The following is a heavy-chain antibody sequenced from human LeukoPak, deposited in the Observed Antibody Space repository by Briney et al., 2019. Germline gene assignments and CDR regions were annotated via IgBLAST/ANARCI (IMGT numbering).Heavy chain of an antibody. CDR1: GFTFSSFW. Sequence: GGSLNLSVEASGFTFSSFWLTWSGQPPGKGWKWFPFIIVDGDITYYADSVKGRFTISRDNSKNTLYLQMTNLRADDTAIYYCAKRSSTVMIYYYYYMDVWGKGTTVTISS. V-gene: IGHV3-23*01. CDR2: IIVDGDIT. CDR3: AKRSSTVMIYYYYYMDV. J-gene: IGHJ6*03. D-gene: IGHD4-17*01.